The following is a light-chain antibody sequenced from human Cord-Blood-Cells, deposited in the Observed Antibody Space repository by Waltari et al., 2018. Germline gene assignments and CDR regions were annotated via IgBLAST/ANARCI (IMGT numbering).Light chain of an antibody. CDR1: SSDVGGYNY. J-gene: IGLJ3*02. V-gene: IGLV2-14*01. Sequence: QSALTQPASVSGSPGQSITISCTGTSSDVGGYNYVSWYQQHPGKAPTLMIYDVSKRPSGVSNRFSGSKSGTTASLTISGLQAEDEADYYCSSYTSSSTLFGGGTKLTVL. CDR3: SSYTSSSTL. CDR2: DVS.